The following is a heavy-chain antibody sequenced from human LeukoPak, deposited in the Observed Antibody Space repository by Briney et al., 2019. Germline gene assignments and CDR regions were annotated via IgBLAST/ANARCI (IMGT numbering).Heavy chain of an antibody. V-gene: IGHV3-30*03. CDR1: GFTFSSYG. Sequence: GGSLRLSCAASGFTFSSYGMHWVRQAPGKGLESVAVISYDGSNKDYADSVKGRFTLYRDNSKKTLYLHMNSLRAEDTAVSFCVRAYGEIPNTYYYDSSGYLHYWGPGTLVTVSS. CDR3: VRAYGEIPNTYYYDSSGYLHY. D-gene: IGHD3-22*01. J-gene: IGHJ4*02. CDR2: ISYDGSNK.